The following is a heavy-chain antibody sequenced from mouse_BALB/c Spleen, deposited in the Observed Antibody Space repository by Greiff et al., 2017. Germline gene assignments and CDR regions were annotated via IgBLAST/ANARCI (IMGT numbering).Heavy chain of an antibody. J-gene: IGHJ3*01. V-gene: IGHV7-3*02. CDR3: ARGSRNWFAY. Sequence: EVQRVESGGGLVQPGGSLRLSCATSGFTFTDYYMSWVRQPPGKALEWMGFIRNNANGYTTEYSASVKGRFTISRANSKSISYLHMNTMRAEDSATDFCARGSRNWFAYWGQGTLVTVSA. CDR1: GFTFTDYY. CDR2: IRNNANGYTT.